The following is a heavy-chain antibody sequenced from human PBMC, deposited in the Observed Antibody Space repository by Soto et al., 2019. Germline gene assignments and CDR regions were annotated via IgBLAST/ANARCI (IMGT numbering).Heavy chain of an antibody. CDR3: ARDRRYNWNYGWFDP. CDR1: GYTFTSYG. J-gene: IGHJ5*02. Sequence: QVQLVQSGAEVKKHGASVKVSCKASGYTFTSYGISWVRQAPGQGLEWMGWISPYNGNTNYAQNLQGRVTMTTDTSTSTAYMELRSLRSDDTAVYYCARDRRYNWNYGWFDPWGQGTLVTVSS. CDR2: ISPYNGNT. V-gene: IGHV1-18*01. D-gene: IGHD1-7*01.